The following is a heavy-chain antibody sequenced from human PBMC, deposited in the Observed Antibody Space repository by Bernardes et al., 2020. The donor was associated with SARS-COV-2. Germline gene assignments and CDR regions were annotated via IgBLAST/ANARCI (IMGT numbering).Heavy chain of an antibody. CDR2: ISAYSGNT. CDR3: ARADGTTPYFYDYGLDV. J-gene: IGHJ6*02. D-gene: IGHD6-19*01. CDR1: GYSFTTYL. V-gene: IGHV1-18*04. Sequence: VKVTCKASGYSFTTYLINWVRQAPGQELEWMGGISAYSGNTNYAQRFQDRVIVTTDTSTNTAYMELRSLRSDDSATYFCARADGTTPYFYDYGLDVWDQGTTVTVSS.